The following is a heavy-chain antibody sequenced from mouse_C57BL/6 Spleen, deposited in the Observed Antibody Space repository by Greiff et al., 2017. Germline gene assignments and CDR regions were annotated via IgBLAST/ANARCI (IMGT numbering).Heavy chain of an antibody. Sequence: VHVKQSGTVLARPGASVKMSCKTSGYTFTSYWMHWVKQRPGQGLEWIGAIYPGNSDTSYNQKFKGKAKLTAVTSASTAYMELSSLTNEDSAVYYCTRNGYYPEYFDYWGQGTTLTVSS. J-gene: IGHJ2*01. CDR3: TRNGYYPEYFDY. D-gene: IGHD2-3*01. CDR2: IYPGNSDT. CDR1: GYTFTSYW. V-gene: IGHV1-5*01.